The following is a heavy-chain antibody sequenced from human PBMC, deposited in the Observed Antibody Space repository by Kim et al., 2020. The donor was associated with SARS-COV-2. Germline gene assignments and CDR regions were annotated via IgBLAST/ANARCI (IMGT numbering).Heavy chain of an antibody. Sequence: SETLSLTCTVSGAPISDYDWSWIRQSPGERLEWIGYIYYTGSTNYNPSLKSRVSISVDSSKNQFSLQLSSVTAADTAIYYCARDRAGDVWGQGTTVTVSS. CDR1: GAPISDYD. D-gene: IGHD6-19*01. V-gene: IGHV4-59*13. CDR2: IYYTGST. J-gene: IGHJ6*02. CDR3: ARDRAGDV.